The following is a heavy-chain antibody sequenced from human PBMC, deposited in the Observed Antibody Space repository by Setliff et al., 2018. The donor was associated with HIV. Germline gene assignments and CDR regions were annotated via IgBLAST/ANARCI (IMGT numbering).Heavy chain of an antibody. CDR3: ARGRDYTGSWFRPFYLDF. Sequence: LSLTCTVSGGSISAYHWSWIRQTPGKGLEWLGEINHSGSTAYNLALESRVSMSIDTSKNQFSLKLTSVTAADTAIYYCARGRDYTGSWFRPFYLDFWGHGNLVTVSS. CDR2: INHSGST. D-gene: IGHD3-3*01. CDR1: GGSISAYH. J-gene: IGHJ4*01. V-gene: IGHV4-34*01.